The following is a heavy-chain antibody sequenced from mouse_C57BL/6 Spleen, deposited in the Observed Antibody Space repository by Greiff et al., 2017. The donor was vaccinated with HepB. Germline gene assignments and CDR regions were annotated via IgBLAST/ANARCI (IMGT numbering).Heavy chain of an antibody. Sequence: EVQLQQSGPGLVKPSQSLSLTCSVTGYSITSGYYWNWIRQFPGNKLEWMGYISYDGSNNYNPSLKNRISITRDTSKNQFFLKLNSVTTEDTATYYCARADDGYSSWFAYWGQGTLVTVSA. CDR2: ISYDGSN. CDR3: ARADDGYSSWFAY. J-gene: IGHJ3*01. D-gene: IGHD2-3*01. CDR1: GYSITSGYY. V-gene: IGHV3-6*01.